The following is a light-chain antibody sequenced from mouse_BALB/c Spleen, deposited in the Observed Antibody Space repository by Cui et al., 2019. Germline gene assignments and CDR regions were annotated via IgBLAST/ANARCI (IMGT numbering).Light chain of an antibody. CDR2: WSS. J-gene: IGKJ5*01. CDR1: QDVGTT. Sequence: IVMTQSHKFMSTSIGDRVSITCKASQDVGTTVAWYQQKPGQSPKLPIYWSSTRHTGVPDRFTGSGSGTDFTLTISNVQSEDLTDYFCQQYNNYPPSLTFGAGTKLELK. CDR3: QQYNNYPPSLT. V-gene: IGKV6-23*01.